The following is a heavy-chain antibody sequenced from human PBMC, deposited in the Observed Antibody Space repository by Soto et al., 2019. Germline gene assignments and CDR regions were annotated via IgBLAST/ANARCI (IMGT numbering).Heavy chain of an antibody. J-gene: IGHJ6*02. V-gene: IGHV4-59*01. CDR1: GGSISSYY. CDR3: ARSDGCSSTSCFYYYYYGMDV. CDR2: IYYSGST. D-gene: IGHD2-2*01. Sequence: SETLSLTCTVSGGSISSYYWSWIRQPPGKGLEWIGYIYYSGSTNYNPSLKSRVTISVDTSKNQFSLKLSSVTAADTAVYYCARSDGCSSTSCFYYYYYGMDVWGQGTTVTVSS.